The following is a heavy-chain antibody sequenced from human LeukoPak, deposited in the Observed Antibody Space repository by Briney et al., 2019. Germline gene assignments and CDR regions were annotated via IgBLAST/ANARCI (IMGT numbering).Heavy chain of an antibody. CDR1: GFTFSNYW. Sequence: PGGSLRLSCAASGFTFSNYWMSWVRQAPGKGMEWVASIKPDGSEEYYVDSVKGRFTISRDNAKNSLYLQMNSLRAEDTAVYYCARHDRYYYYMDVWGKGTTVTVSS. J-gene: IGHJ6*03. CDR2: IKPDGSEE. V-gene: IGHV3-7*01. CDR3: ARHDRYYYYMDV. D-gene: IGHD3-22*01.